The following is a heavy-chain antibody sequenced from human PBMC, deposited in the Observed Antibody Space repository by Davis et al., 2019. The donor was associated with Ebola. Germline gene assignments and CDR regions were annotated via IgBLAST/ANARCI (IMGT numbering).Heavy chain of an antibody. Sequence: ESLKISCAASGLTFSSYVMSWSRQPPGKGLEWIGEIHPSGSSFYNPALQGRVTISLDTSNNQVSLNLRSVTAADTAVYYCARGSRGVPASLHFLDVWGKGTTVTVSS. V-gene: IGHV4-34*01. J-gene: IGHJ6*04. CDR2: IHPSGSS. CDR1: GLTFSSYV. CDR3: ARGSRGVPASLHFLDV. D-gene: IGHD2-2*01.